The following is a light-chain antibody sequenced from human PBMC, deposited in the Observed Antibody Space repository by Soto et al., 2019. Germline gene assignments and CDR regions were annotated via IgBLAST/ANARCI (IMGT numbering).Light chain of an antibody. CDR2: EVS. J-gene: IGLJ3*02. CDR3: SSYTTSTTWV. V-gene: IGLV2-14*01. CDR1: NSDVGGYNY. Sequence: QSALTQPASVSGSPGQSIAISCTGTNSDVGGYNYVSWYQHHPGKAPKLMIYEVSNRPSGVSNRFSGSKSGNTASLTISGLQAEDEADYYCSSYTTSTTWVFGGGTKL.